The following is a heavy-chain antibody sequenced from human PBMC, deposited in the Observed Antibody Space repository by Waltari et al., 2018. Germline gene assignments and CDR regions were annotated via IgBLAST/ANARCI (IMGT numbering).Heavy chain of an antibody. CDR1: GFTFSSYS. CDR3: ARDFDSSGYESLFDP. CDR2: ISSSSIYI. Sequence: EVQLVESGGGLVKPGGSLRLSCAASGFTFSSYSMNWVRQAPGKGLEWVSSISSSSIYIYYADSVKGRCTISRDHAKSSLYLQMNSLRAEDTAVYYCARDFDSSGYESLFDPWGQGTLVTVSS. J-gene: IGHJ5*02. V-gene: IGHV3-21*01. D-gene: IGHD3-22*01.